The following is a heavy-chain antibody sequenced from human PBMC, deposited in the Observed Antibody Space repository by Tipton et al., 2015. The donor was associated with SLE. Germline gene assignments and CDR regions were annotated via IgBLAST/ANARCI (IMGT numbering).Heavy chain of an antibody. J-gene: IGHJ6*02. D-gene: IGHD3-3*02. CDR1: GGSLNSFY. CDR2: FHSSGSL. CDR3: ARTAVLAASMMGD. Sequence: TLSLTCTVSGGSLNSFYWTWVRQPAGKGLEWIGHFHSSGSLNYNPSLKSRVTMSVDTSKNQLSLKLNAVTAADTAVYYCARTAVLAASMMGDWGQGTTVTVSS. V-gene: IGHV4-4*07.